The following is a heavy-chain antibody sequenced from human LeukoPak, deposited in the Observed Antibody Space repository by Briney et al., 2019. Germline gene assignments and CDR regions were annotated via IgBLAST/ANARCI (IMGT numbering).Heavy chain of an antibody. D-gene: IGHD3-16*02. CDR2: INPNSGGT. CDR1: GYTFTGYY. V-gene: IGHV1-2*06. CDR3: ASVKIMFGGVIARWL. Sequence: GASVKVSCKASGYTFTGYYMHWVRQAPGQGLEWMGRINPNSGGTNYAQKFQGRVTMTRDTSISTAYMEPSRLRSDDTAVYYCASVKIMFGGVIARWLWGQGTMVTVSS. J-gene: IGHJ3*01.